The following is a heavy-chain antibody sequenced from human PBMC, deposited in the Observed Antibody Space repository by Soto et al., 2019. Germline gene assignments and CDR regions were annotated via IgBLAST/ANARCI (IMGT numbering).Heavy chain of an antibody. J-gene: IGHJ4*02. CDR3: VRQYYDFWTDYPDFDY. Sequence: SETLSLTCTVSGVSVNSGSFYWTWIRQPPGKGLEWIGFVSYSGTTKYNASLKSRVTISVDTSRSQISLKVSSVTAADTAVYYCVRQYYDFWTDYPDFDYWGQGTLVTVSS. CDR1: GVSVNSGSFY. V-gene: IGHV4-61*01. D-gene: IGHD3-3*01. CDR2: VSYSGTT.